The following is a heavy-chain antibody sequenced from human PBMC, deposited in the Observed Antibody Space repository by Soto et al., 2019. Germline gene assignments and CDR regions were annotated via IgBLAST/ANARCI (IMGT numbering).Heavy chain of an antibody. J-gene: IGHJ5*02. V-gene: IGHV4-30-2*01. CDR1: GGSISSVGYS. Sequence: QLQLQESGPGRLRPSQTLSPTCAVSGGSISSVGYSWNWIRQPPGKGLEWIGYIYHSGSTLYNPSLKSRVTISVDKSKNQFSLKLTSVTAADTAVYYCARDQLEGNWFDPWGQGTLVTVSS. D-gene: IGHD1-1*01. CDR2: IYHSGST. CDR3: ARDQLEGNWFDP.